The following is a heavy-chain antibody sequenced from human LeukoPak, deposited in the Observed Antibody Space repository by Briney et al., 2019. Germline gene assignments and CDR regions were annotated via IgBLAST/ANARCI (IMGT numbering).Heavy chain of an antibody. J-gene: IGHJ6*03. Sequence: QPGGYLSLSAAASAFTVSSIYMGWVSPAPGKGLVWVLRINSDGSRTSYADSVKGRFTIPEDNAKNTLYLQMNSLRADDTAVYYCAGGDGNYLDYYYYMDVWGKGTTVTVSS. CDR2: INSDGSRT. CDR1: AFTVSSIY. CDR3: AGGDGNYLDYYYYMDV. D-gene: IGHD4-11*01. V-gene: IGHV3-74*01.